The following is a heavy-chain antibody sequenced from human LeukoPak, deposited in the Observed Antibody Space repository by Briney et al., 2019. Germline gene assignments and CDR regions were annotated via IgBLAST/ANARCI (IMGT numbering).Heavy chain of an antibody. CDR2: IYYRGST. V-gene: IGHV4-59*01. Sequence: SETLSLTCTVSGGSISTYCWSWIRQPPGKGLEWIGYIYYRGSTNYNPSLKSRVTISVDTSKNQFSLKLSSVTAADTAVYYCARERITMVRGVIPSYYYYMDVWGKGTTVTISS. D-gene: IGHD3-10*01. CDR1: GGSISTYC. CDR3: ARERITMVRGVIPSYYYYMDV. J-gene: IGHJ6*03.